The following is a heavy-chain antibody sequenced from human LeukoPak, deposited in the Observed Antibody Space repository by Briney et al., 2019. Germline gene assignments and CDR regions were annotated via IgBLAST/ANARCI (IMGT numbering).Heavy chain of an antibody. J-gene: IGHJ6*02. CDR2: ISSSSSYI. CDR3: AREDGDYYYYGMDV. Sequence: GGSLRLSCAASGFTFSSYSMNWVRQAPGKGLEWVSSISSSSSYIYYADPVKGRFTISRDNAKNSLYLQMNSLRAEDTAVYYCAREDGDYYYYGMDVWGQGTTVTVSS. V-gene: IGHV3-21*01. D-gene: IGHD4-17*01. CDR1: GFTFSSYS.